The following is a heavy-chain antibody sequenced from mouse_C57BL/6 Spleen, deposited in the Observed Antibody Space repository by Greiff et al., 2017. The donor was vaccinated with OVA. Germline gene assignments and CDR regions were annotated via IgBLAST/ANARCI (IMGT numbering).Heavy chain of an antibody. CDR2: ISYDGSN. CDR1: GYSITSGYY. Sequence: EVQLQQSGPGLVKPSQSLSLTCSVTGYSITSGYYWNWIRQFPGNKLEWMGYISYDGSNNYNPSLKNRISITRDTSTNQFFLKLNSVTTEDTATYYCAREVDYYGSRDYWGQGTTLTVSS. D-gene: IGHD1-1*01. J-gene: IGHJ2*01. V-gene: IGHV3-6*01. CDR3: AREVDYYGSRDY.